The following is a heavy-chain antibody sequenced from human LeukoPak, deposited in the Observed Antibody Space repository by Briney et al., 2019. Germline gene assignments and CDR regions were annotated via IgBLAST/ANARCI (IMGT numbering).Heavy chain of an antibody. Sequence: SETLSLTCTVSGGSISSYYWSWLRQPPGKGLEWIGYIYYIGSTNYNPSLKSRVTISIDTSKNQFSLKLNSVTAADTAMYYCARLGFIMETFYWGQGTLVTVSS. D-gene: IGHD3-10*01. CDR3: ARLGFIMETFY. CDR1: GGSISSYY. V-gene: IGHV4-59*08. CDR2: IYYIGST. J-gene: IGHJ4*02.